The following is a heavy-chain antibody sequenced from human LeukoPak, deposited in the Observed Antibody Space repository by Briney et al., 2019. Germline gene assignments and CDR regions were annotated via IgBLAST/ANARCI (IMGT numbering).Heavy chain of an antibody. CDR1: GGSISDLKW. Sequence: PSGTLSLTCAISGGSISDLKWWSWVRQSPGKGLEWIGEIFHSGSTNYNSSLKSRVTISVDESKNQFSLKLSSVTAADTAVYFCARRDAIIKFGGAVPRSGYFAYWGQGTLVTVSS. V-gene: IGHV4-4*02. J-gene: IGHJ4*02. CDR3: ARRDAIIKFGGAVPRSGYFAY. D-gene: IGHD3-16*01. CDR2: IFHSGST.